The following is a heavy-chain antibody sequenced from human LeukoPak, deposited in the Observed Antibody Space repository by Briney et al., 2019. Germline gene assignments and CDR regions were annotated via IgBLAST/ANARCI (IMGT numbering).Heavy chain of an antibody. CDR3: ATFPPYYYYMDV. Sequence: GGSLRLSCAASGFTVSSNYMSWVRQAPGKGLEWVSVIYSGGSTYYADSVKGRFTISRDNSKNTLYLQMNSLRAEDTAVYYCATFPPYYYYMDVWGKGTTVTVSS. J-gene: IGHJ6*03. V-gene: IGHV3-66*01. CDR2: IYSGGST. CDR1: GFTVSSNY.